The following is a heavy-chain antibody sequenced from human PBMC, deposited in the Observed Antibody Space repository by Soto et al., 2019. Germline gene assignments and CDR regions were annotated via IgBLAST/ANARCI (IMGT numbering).Heavy chain of an antibody. CDR2: IQSDGSSP. D-gene: IGHD5-12*01. J-gene: IGHJ4*02. V-gene: IGHV3-74*01. CDR3: AKFHHSGYDSEY. Sequence: ELHLVESGGGVVQPGGSLRLSCAASGFIFSEYWMHWVRQTPGKGLEWVSRIQSDGSSPSYADSVKGRFTISRCNAKNTLYLQMNSLRAEVTAVYFCAKFHHSGYDSEYWGQGTLVTVSS. CDR1: GFIFSEYW.